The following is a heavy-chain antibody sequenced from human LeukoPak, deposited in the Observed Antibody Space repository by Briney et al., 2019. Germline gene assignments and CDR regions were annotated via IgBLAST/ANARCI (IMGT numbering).Heavy chain of an antibody. D-gene: IGHD3-10*01. J-gene: IGHJ3*02. Sequence: GGSLRLSCAASGFTFDDYAMHWVRQAPGKGLEWVAVISYDGSNKYYADSVKGRFSISRDNTKNSLYLQMSSLRAEDTAVYYCARDESRVRGVIRDAFGIWGQGTMVTVSS. CDR3: ARDESRVRGVIRDAFGI. V-gene: IGHV3-30*03. CDR1: GFTFDDYA. CDR2: ISYDGSNK.